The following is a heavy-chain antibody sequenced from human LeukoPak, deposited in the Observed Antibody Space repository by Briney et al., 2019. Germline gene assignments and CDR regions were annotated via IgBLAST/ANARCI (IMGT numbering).Heavy chain of an antibody. CDR2: ITSSSSTI. J-gene: IGHJ4*02. Sequence: PGGSLRLSCAASGFTFSSYPMNWVRQAPGKGLEWVSYITSSSSTIYYADSVKGRFTISRDNAKNSLYLQMNSLRAEDTAVYYCARDPYDIGEYYFDYWGREPWSPSPQ. CDR3: ARDPYDIGEYYFDY. CDR1: GFTFSSYP. V-gene: IGHV3-48*04. D-gene: IGHD3-10*01.